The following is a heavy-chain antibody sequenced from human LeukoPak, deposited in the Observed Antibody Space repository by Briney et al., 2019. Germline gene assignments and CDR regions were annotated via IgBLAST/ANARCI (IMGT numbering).Heavy chain of an antibody. D-gene: IGHD3-3*01. CDR2: IKQDGSEK. CDR3: AREGETITIFGVVIEYYFDY. J-gene: IGHJ4*02. CDR1: GFTFSSYA. V-gene: IGHV3-7*01. Sequence: GGSLRLSCAASGFTFSSYAMSWVRQAPGKGLEWVANIKQDGSEKYYVDSVKGRFTISRDNAKSSLYLQMNSLRAEDTAVYYCAREGETITIFGVVIEYYFDYWGQGTLVTVSS.